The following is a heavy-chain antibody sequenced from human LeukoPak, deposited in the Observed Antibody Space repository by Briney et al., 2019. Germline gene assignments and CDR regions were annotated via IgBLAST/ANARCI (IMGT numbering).Heavy chain of an antibody. D-gene: IGHD3-22*01. CDR3: ARQYYYDSSGFPLDY. V-gene: IGHV4-39*01. Sequence: PSETLSLTCTVSGGSISSRSCYWGWIRQPPGKGLGWIGSIYYSGSTYYNPSLKSRVTISVDTSKNQFSLKLNSVTAADTPVYYCARQYYYDSSGFPLDYWGQGTLVTVSS. CDR1: GGSISSRSCY. CDR2: IYYSGST. J-gene: IGHJ4*02.